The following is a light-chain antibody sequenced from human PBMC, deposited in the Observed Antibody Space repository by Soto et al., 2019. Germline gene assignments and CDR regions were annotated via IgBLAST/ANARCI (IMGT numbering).Light chain of an antibody. CDR1: QSVSSTY. J-gene: IGKJ1*01. CDR3: QQYGSSPRT. Sequence: EMVLTQSPGTLSLSPGERATLSCRASQSVSSTYLAWYQQKPGQAPRLLIYGASSRATGVPDRFSGSGSETDFTLTISRLETEDFAVYYCQQYGSSPRTFGQGTKVEI. V-gene: IGKV3-20*01. CDR2: GAS.